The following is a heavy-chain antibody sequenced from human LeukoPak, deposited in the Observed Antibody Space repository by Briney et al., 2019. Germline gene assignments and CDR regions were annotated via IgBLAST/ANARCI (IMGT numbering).Heavy chain of an antibody. J-gene: IGHJ4*02. D-gene: IGHD2-2*01. CDR2: INPNSGGT. Sequence: ASVKVSCKASRYTFTGYYMHWVRQAPGQGLEWMGWINPNSGGTNYAQKFQGRVTMTRDTSVSTAYMELSRLRSDDTAVYYCAREFQYGSTSPEDYWGQGTLVTVSS. CDR3: AREFQYGSTSPEDY. V-gene: IGHV1-2*02. CDR1: RYTFTGYY.